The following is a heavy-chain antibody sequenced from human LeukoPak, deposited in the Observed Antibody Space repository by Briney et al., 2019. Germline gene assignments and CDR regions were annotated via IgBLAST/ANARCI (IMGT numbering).Heavy chain of an antibody. CDR3: ARVPYGGKRYMDV. CDR2: IYYSGST. D-gene: IGHD4-23*01. Sequence: PSETLSLTCTVSGGSISSYYWSWIRQPPGKGLEWIGYIYYSGSTNYNPSLKSRVTISVDTSKNQFSLKLSSVTAADTAVYYCARVPYGGKRYMDVWGKGTTVTVPS. CDR1: GGSISSYY. J-gene: IGHJ6*03. V-gene: IGHV4-59*01.